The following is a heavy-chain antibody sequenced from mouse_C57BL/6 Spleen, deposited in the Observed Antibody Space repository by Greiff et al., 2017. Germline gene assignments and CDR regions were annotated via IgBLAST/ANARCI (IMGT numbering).Heavy chain of an antibody. CDR3: ARDGYDYDSSFAY. D-gene: IGHD2-4*01. J-gene: IGHJ3*01. CDR1: GFTFSSYA. V-gene: IGHV5-4*01. CDR2: ISDGGSYT. Sequence: EVMLVESGGGLVKPGGSLKLSCAASGFTFSSYAMSWVRQTPEKRLEWVATISDGGSYTYYPDNVKGRFTISRDNAKNNLYLQMSHLKSEDTAMYYCARDGYDYDSSFAYWGQGTLVTVSA.